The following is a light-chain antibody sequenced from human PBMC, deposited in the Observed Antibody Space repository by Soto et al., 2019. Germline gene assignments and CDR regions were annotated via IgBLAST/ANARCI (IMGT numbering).Light chain of an antibody. V-gene: IGLV2-8*02. CDR2: EVS. CDR1: SSDIGTYDY. CDR3: CSYGGGNNFYV. J-gene: IGLJ1*01. Sequence: QSVLTQPPSASKSPGQSFTISCSGTSSDIGTYDYVSWYQHLPDKAPKLIIYEVSKRPSGVPDRFSGSKSGNTASLTVSGLQAEDEGDYYCCSYGGGNNFYVFGTGTKVTVL.